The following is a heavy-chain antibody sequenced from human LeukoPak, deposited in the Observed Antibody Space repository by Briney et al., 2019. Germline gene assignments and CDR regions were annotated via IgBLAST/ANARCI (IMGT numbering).Heavy chain of an antibody. CDR1: GFTFSSYG. D-gene: IGHD5-18*01. V-gene: IGHV3-30*02. J-gene: IGHJ4*02. Sequence: GGSLRLSCAASGFTFSSYGMHWVRQAPGKGLGWVAFIRYDGSNKYYADSVKGRFTISRDNSKNTLYLQMNSLRAEDTAVYYCAKGCGYSYGYYFDYWGQGTLVTVSS. CDR3: AKGCGYSYGYYFDY. CDR2: IRYDGSNK.